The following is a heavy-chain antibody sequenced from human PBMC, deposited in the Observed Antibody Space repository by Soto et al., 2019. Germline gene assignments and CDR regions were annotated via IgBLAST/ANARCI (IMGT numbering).Heavy chain of an antibody. D-gene: IGHD2-21*02. CDR2: IYYSGRT. CDR3: ARQRTTVVTQAYFDH. J-gene: IGHJ4*02. Sequence: SETLSLTCIVSGESISSSSYYWGWIRQPPGKGLEWIGSIYYSGRTYYNRSFKSRVTISIDTSKNQFSLQLSSVTATDTAVYYCARQRTTVVTQAYFDHWGQGALVTV. V-gene: IGHV4-39*01. CDR1: GESISSSSYY.